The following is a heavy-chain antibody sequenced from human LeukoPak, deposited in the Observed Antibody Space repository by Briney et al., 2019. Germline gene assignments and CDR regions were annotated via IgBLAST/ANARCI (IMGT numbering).Heavy chain of an antibody. J-gene: IGHJ4*01. Sequence: PGGSLRLSCAASGFTFSSYGMHWVRQAPGKGLEWVAVISYDGSNKYYADSVKGRFTISRDNSKNTLYLQMNSLRAEDTAVYYCAKVVYGSGSSTDYWGHGTLVTVSS. D-gene: IGHD3-10*01. CDR2: ISYDGSNK. CDR3: AKVVYGSGSSTDY. CDR1: GFTFSSYG. V-gene: IGHV3-30*18.